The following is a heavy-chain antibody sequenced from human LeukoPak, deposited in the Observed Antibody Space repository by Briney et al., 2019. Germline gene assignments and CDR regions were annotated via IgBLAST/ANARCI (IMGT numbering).Heavy chain of an antibody. J-gene: IGHJ4*02. CDR1: VGTFSRYA. V-gene: IGHV1-69*04. Sequence: SSVKVSCKASVGTFSRYAISWVRQAPGQGLEWMGRIIPILGIANYARKFQGRVTITADKSTSTAYMELSSLRSEDTAVYYCALLRMDTAMPYFDYWGQGTLVTVSS. CDR2: IIPILGIA. CDR3: ALLRMDTAMPYFDY. D-gene: IGHD5-18*01.